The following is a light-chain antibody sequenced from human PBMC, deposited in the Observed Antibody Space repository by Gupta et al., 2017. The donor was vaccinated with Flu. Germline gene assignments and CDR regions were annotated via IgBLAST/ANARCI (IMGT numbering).Light chain of an antibody. J-gene: IGLJ3*02. CDR2: DVN. V-gene: IGLV2-11*01. Sequence: QSALTQPRSVSGSPGQSVALSCTGTSSDVGGFKYVSWYQQNPGKAPKLRIFDVNKGPSGVPDRFSGSKSGNTASLTVSGLQAEDEADYYCCSYAGTYTWVFGGGTKLTVL. CDR1: SSDVGGFKY. CDR3: CSYAGTYTWV.